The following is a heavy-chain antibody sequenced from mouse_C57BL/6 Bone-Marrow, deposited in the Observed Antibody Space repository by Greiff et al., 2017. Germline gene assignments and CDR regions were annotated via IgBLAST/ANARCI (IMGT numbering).Heavy chain of an antibody. D-gene: IGHD1-1*01. CDR1: GFNIKDDY. CDR3: TSHYYGLDY. J-gene: IGHJ2*01. CDR2: IDPENGDT. V-gene: IGHV14-4*01. Sequence: VQLQQSGAELVRPGASVKLSCTASGFNIKDDYMHWVKQRPELGLVWIGWIDPENGDTEYASEFQGKATITADTSSNTAYLQLSGLTSEDTAVYYSTSHYYGLDYGGRGTTLTVSS.